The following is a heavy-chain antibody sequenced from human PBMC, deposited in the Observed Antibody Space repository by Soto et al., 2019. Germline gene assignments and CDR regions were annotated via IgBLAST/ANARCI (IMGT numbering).Heavy chain of an antibody. Sequence: QVQLQESGPGLVQPSETLSVTCTVSGSPISDNYWSWFRQAPGQGLEWVGYIYYPGTTTYHPSLKRRVTISLDTSTSQFSLILRSVTAADTAVYYCARLGDYYHAFDYWGHGTLVTVSS. CDR2: IYYPGTT. D-gene: IGHD3-22*01. CDR3: ARLGDYYHAFDY. V-gene: IGHV4-59*08. J-gene: IGHJ4*01. CDR1: GSPISDNY.